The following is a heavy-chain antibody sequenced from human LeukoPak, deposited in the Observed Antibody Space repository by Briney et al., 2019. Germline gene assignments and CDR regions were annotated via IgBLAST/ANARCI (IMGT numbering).Heavy chain of an antibody. Sequence: GGSLRLSCAASGFTFNRYGMHWVRQAPGKGLEWVAVIWYDGSNKYYADSVKGRFTISRDNSKNTLYLQMNSLRAEDTAVYYCARDSGVEYNWFDPWGQGTLVTVSS. CDR1: GFTFNRYG. D-gene: IGHD6-19*01. CDR2: IWYDGSNK. CDR3: ARDSGVEYNWFDP. J-gene: IGHJ5*02. V-gene: IGHV3-33*01.